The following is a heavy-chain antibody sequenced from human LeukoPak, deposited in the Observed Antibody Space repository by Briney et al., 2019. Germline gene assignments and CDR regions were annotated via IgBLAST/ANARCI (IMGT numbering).Heavy chain of an antibody. CDR2: IYYSGST. Sequence: PSETLSLTCTVSGGSISSSSYYWGWIRQPPGKGLEWIGSIYYSGSTFYNPSLKSRVTISADTSKNQFSLKMSSVTATDTAVYYCARHKPEWLRSGSYYFDYWGQGTLVTVSS. V-gene: IGHV4-39*01. J-gene: IGHJ4*02. D-gene: IGHD5-12*01. CDR3: ARHKPEWLRSGSYYFDY. CDR1: GGSISSSSYY.